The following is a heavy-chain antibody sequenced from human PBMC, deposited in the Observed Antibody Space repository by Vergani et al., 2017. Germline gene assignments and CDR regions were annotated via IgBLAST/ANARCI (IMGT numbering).Heavy chain of an antibody. CDR1: GFTFSSYA. CDR2: ISGSGGST. V-gene: IGHV3-23*01. D-gene: IGHD6-19*01. CDR3: VKAPPPVAGTRSWFDP. J-gene: IGHJ5*02. Sequence: EVQLLESGGGLVQPGGSLRLSCAASGFTFSSYAMSWVRQAPGKGLEWVSAISGSGGSTYYADSVKGRFTISRDNSKNTLYLQMNSLRAEDTAVYYCVKAPPPVAGTRSWFDPWGQGTLVTVSS.